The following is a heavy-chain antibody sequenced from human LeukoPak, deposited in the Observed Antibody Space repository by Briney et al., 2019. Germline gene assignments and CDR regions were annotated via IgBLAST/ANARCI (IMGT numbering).Heavy chain of an antibody. CDR2: IDISGNT. CDR3: ARDPGSAYTYYYMDV. J-gene: IGHJ6*03. Sequence: PSETLSLTCTVSGGSISSYYWSWIRQPAGKGLEWIGRIDISGNTNYNPSLKSRVTMSVDTSKNQFSLKLSSVTAADTAVYYCARDPGSAYTYYYMDVWGKGTTVTVSS. V-gene: IGHV4-4*07. D-gene: IGHD4-11*01. CDR1: GGSISSYY.